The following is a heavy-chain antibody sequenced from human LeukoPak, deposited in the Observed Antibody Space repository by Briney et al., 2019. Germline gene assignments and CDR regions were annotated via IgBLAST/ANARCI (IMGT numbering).Heavy chain of an antibody. J-gene: IGHJ4*02. Sequence: SGGSLRLSCAASGFTFSSYWMHWVRQAPGKGLVWVSRINSGGRSTNYADSVKGRFTISRDNAENTLYLQMNSLRAEDTAVHYCARGVTMATISPYDYWGQGTLVTVSS. CDR1: GFTFSSYW. CDR2: INSGGRST. CDR3: ARGVTMATISPYDY. D-gene: IGHD5-24*01. V-gene: IGHV3-74*01.